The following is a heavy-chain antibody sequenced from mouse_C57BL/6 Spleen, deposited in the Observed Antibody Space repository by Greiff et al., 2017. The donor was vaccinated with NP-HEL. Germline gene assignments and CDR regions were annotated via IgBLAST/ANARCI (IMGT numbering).Heavy chain of an antibody. D-gene: IGHD2-2*01. Sequence: VQLQQSGPELVKPGASVKISCKASGYAFSSSWMNWVKQRPGKGLEWIGRIYPGDGDTNYNGKFKGKATLTADKSSSTAYMQLSSLTSEDSAVYFCAVGLREAWFAYWGQGTLVTVSA. J-gene: IGHJ3*01. CDR3: AVGLREAWFAY. V-gene: IGHV1-82*01. CDR1: GYAFSSSW. CDR2: IYPGDGDT.